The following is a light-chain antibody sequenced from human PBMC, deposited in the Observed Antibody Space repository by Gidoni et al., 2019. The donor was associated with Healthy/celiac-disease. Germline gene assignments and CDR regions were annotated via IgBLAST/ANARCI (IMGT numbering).Light chain of an antibody. Sequence: QSALTQPASLSRSPGQSITISCTGTSSDVGSYNLVSWYQQHPGKAPKLMIYEVSKRPSGVSNRFSGSKSGNTASLTISGLQAEDEADYYCCSYAGSSTVVFGGGTKLTVL. CDR3: CSYAGSSTVV. J-gene: IGLJ2*01. CDR2: EVS. V-gene: IGLV2-23*02. CDR1: SSDVGSYNL.